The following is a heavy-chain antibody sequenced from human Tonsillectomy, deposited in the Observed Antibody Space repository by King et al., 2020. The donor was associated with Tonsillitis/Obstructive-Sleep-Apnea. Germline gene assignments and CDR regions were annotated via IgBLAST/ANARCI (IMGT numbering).Heavy chain of an antibody. CDR2: IIPIFGTA. V-gene: IGHV1-69*01. J-gene: IGHJ5*02. D-gene: IGHD4-17*01. CDR1: GGTFSSYA. Sequence: VQLVESGAEVKKPGSSVKVSCKASGGTFSSYAISWVRQAPGQGLEWMGGIIPIFGTANYAQKFLGRVTITADESTSTAYMELSSLRSEDTSVYYCARAPTTLTDEILSKDNWFDPWGQGTLVTVSS. CDR3: ARAPTTLTDEILSKDNWFDP.